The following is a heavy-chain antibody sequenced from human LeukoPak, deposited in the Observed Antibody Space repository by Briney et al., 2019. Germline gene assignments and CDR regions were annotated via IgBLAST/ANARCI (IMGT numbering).Heavy chain of an antibody. CDR2: IYYSGNT. V-gene: IGHV4-39*07. J-gene: IGHJ4*02. Sequence: SETLSITCTLSGGSISSTGYYWGWIRQPPGKGLEWIGSIYYSGNTYYNLSLKSRVTISVDTSKNQFSLKLSSVTAADTAVYYCASLSRVAGTFSEFLFWGQGTLVTVSS. CDR1: GGSISSTGYY. CDR3: ASLSRVAGTFSEFLF. D-gene: IGHD2-15*01.